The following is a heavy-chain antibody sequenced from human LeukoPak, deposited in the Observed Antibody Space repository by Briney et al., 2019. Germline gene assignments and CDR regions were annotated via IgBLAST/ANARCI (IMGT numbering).Heavy chain of an antibody. CDR1: GGSFSGYY. V-gene: IGHV4-34*01. CDR3: ARFCSGGRCPDY. D-gene: IGHD2-15*01. CDR2: INHSGST. J-gene: IGHJ4*02. Sequence: SETLSLTCAVYGGSFSGYYWSWIRQPPGKGLEWIGEINHSGSTNYNPSLKSRVTISVDTSKNQFSLKLSSVTAADTAVYYCARFCSGGRCPDYWGQGTLVTVSS.